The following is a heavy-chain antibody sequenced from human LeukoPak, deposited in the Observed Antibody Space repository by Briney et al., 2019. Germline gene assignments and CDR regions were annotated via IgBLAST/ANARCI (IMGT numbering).Heavy chain of an antibody. CDR2: IYPGDSDT. V-gene: IGHV5-51*01. D-gene: IGHD3-16*01. CDR3: AIFDFLFGEIDNWFDP. J-gene: IGHJ5*02. Sequence: GESLKISCKGSGYNFTIYWIGWVRQMPGKGLEWMGIIYPGDSDTRYSPSFQGQVTISVDKSISTAYLQWSSLKASDTAMYYCAIFDFLFGEIDNWFDPWGQGTQVTVSS. CDR1: GYNFTIYW.